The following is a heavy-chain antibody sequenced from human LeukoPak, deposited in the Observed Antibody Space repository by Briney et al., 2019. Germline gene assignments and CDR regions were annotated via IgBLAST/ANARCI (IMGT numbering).Heavy chain of an antibody. CDR2: IYTGGNT. D-gene: IGHD1-26*01. J-gene: IGHJ4*02. V-gene: IGHV4-61*02. Sequence: SETLSLTCTASGDSISSGSFYWSWIRQPAGKGLEWIGRIYTGGNTNYNPSLQSRVAISIDTSKNQFSLKLSSVTAADTAVYYCAKWERLNRVFFWGQGTLVAVSS. CDR3: AKWERLNRVFF. CDR1: GDSISSGSFY.